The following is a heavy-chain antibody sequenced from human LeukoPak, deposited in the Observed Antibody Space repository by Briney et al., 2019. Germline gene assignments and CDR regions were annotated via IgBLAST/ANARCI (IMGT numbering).Heavy chain of an antibody. J-gene: IGHJ5*02. CDR2: ISAYNGNT. CDR3: ARGVVVPAAIGWFDP. V-gene: IGHV1-18*01. D-gene: IGHD2-2*02. CDR1: GYTFTSYG. Sequence: ASVKVSRKASGYTFTSYGISWVRQAPGQGLEWMGWISAYNGNTNYAQKLQGRVTMTTDTSTSIAYMELRSLRSDDTAVYYCARGVVVPAAIGWFDPWGQGTLVTVSS.